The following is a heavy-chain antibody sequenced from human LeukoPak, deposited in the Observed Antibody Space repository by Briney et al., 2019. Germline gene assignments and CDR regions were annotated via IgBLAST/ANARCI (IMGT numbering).Heavy chain of an antibody. V-gene: IGHV4-59*01. J-gene: IGHJ4*02. CDR3: ARRPPAEYSFDS. CDR1: GGSISGYY. CDR2: IFYSRST. Sequence: PSETLSLTCSVPGGSISGYYWSWIRQPPGKGLEWIGYIFYSRSTSYNPSLRSRVTISVDTSKNQFSLRLSSVTAADTAQYYCARRPPAEYSFDSWGQGTLVTVSS. D-gene: IGHD5-18*01.